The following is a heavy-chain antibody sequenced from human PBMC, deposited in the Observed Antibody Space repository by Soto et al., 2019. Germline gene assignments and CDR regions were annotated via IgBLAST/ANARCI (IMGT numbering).Heavy chain of an antibody. D-gene: IGHD6-13*01. CDR2: ISSNGGST. CDR1: GFTFSSYA. CDR3: VKPPGPVIAAALAFDI. V-gene: IGHV3-64D*08. J-gene: IGHJ3*02. Sequence: GGSLRLSCSASGFTFSSYAMHWVRQAPGKGLEYVSAISSNGGSTYYADSVKGRFTISRDNSKNTLYLQMSSLRAEDTAVYYCVKPPGPVIAAALAFDIWGQGTMVTVSS.